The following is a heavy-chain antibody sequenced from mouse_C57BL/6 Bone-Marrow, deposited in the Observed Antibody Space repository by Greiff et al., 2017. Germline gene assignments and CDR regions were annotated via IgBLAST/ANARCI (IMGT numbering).Heavy chain of an antibody. D-gene: IGHD3-2*02. J-gene: IGHJ4*01. Sequence: EVKLVESGGGLVQPGGSLKLSCAASGFTFSDYGMAWVRQAPRKGPEWVAFISNLAYSIYYADTVTGRFTIARENATNTLYLEMSSLRSEDTAMYYCARRGQLRPLYYAMDYWGQGTSVTVSS. CDR3: ARRGQLRPLYYAMDY. CDR2: ISNLAYSI. V-gene: IGHV5-15*01. CDR1: GFTFSDYG.